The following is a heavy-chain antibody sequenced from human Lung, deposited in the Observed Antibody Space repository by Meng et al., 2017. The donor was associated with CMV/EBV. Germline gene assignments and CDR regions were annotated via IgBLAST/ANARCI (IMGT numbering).Heavy chain of an antibody. CDR3: ARGQGYDFWSGVYYYYGMDV. CDR1: GLTVSSNY. CDR2: IYSGGST. V-gene: IGHV3-53*01. Sequence: SCAASGLTVSSNYMSWVRQAPGKGLEWVSVIYSGGSTYYADSVKGRFTISRDNSKNTLYLQMNSLRAEDTAVYYCARGQGYDFWSGVYYYYGMDVXGQGXTVTVSS. D-gene: IGHD3-3*01. J-gene: IGHJ6*02.